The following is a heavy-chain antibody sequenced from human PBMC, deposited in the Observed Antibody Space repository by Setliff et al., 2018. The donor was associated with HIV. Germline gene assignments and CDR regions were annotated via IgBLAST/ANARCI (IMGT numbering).Heavy chain of an antibody. CDR2: IGPLSSFK. J-gene: IGHJ6*03. Sequence: WGSLRLSCVASGFSFNSHGMHWVRQAPGKGLEWVSYIGPLSSFKIYADSVKGRFTISRDSAKSSLYLQMHSLTAEDTAMYYCARDALADPGTLSYSYYMDVWGKGTTVTVSS. V-gene: IGHV3-21*06. D-gene: IGHD6-13*01. CDR1: GFSFNSHG. CDR3: ARDALADPGTLSYSYYMDV.